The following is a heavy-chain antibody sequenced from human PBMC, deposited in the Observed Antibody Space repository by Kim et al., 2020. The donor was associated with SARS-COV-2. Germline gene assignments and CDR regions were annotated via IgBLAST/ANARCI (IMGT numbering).Heavy chain of an antibody. J-gene: IGHJ4*02. V-gene: IGHV3-23*01. D-gene: IGHD3-3*01. CDR3: AKKNYDFWSGYYAAPYYFDY. Sequence: RFTISRDNSKNTLYLQMNSLRAEDTAVYYCAKKNYDFWSGYYAAPYYFDYWGQGTLVTVSS.